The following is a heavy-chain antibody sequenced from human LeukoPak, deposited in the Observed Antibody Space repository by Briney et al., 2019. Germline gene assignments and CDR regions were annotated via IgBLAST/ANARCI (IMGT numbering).Heavy chain of an antibody. J-gene: IGHJ4*02. CDR3: ARDHQSNYYDSSGSPDY. V-gene: IGHV1-2*02. CDR1: GYTFTGYY. Sequence: ASVKVSCKTSGYTFTGYYMHWVRQAPGQGLEWMGWINPNSGGTNYAQKFQGRVTMTRDTSISTAYMELSRLRSDDTAVYYCARDHQSNYYDSSGSPDYWGQGTLVTVSS. CDR2: INPNSGGT. D-gene: IGHD3-22*01.